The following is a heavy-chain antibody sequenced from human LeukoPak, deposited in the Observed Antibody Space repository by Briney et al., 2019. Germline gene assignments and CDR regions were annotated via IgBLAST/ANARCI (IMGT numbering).Heavy chain of an antibody. D-gene: IGHD4-17*01. CDR1: GFTFSSYS. Sequence: GGSLRLSCAASGFTFSSYSMNWVRQAPGKGLEWVSSISSSSYIYYADSVKGRFTISRDNAKNSLYLQMNSLRAEDTAVYYCARRTGYGDLPDWGQGTLVTVSS. CDR3: ARRTGYGDLPD. V-gene: IGHV3-21*01. CDR2: ISSSSYI. J-gene: IGHJ4*02.